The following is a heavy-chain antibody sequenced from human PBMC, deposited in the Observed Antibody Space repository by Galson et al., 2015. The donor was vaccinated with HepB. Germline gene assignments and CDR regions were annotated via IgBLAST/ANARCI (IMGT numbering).Heavy chain of an antibody. CDR2: LNTDGSYP. CDR1: GFAFRSYW. Sequence: SLRLSCAASGFAFRSYWMHWVRQVPGKGLVWVSRLNTDGSYPSYADSVKGRFTISRDNARNILYLQMNSLRAEDTAVYYCTRDSYYDSLYYGMDVRGQGTTVTVPS. V-gene: IGHV3-74*01. CDR3: TRDSYYDSLYYGMDV. D-gene: IGHD3-16*01. J-gene: IGHJ6*02.